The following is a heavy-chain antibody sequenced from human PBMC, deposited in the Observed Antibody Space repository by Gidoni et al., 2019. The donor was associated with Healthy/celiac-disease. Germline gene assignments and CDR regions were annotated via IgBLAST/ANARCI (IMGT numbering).Heavy chain of an antibody. Sequence: QVQLVESGGGVVQPGRSLRLSCAASGFPFSSYAMHWVRQAPGKGLEWAAVISYDGSNKYYADSVKGRFTISRDNSKNTLYLQMNSLRAEDTAVYYCAREEGDSSSWNYWGQGTLVTVSS. D-gene: IGHD6-13*01. J-gene: IGHJ4*02. CDR1: GFPFSSYA. CDR3: AREEGDSSSWNY. V-gene: IGHV3-30-3*01. CDR2: ISYDGSNK.